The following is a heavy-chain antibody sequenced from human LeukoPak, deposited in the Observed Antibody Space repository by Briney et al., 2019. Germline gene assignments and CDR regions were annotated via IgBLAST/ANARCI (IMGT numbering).Heavy chain of an antibody. D-gene: IGHD5-24*01. CDR2: IYPGDSDT. J-gene: IGHJ3*02. V-gene: IGHV5-51*01. CDR3: ASLEMATSLGNSQDAFDI. CDR1: GYSFTSYW. Sequence: GESLKVSCKGSGYSFTSYWIGWVRQMPGKGLEWMGIIYPGDSDTRYSPSFQGQVAISADKSISTAYLQWSSLKASDTAMYYCASLEMATSLGNSQDAFDIWGQGTMVTVSS.